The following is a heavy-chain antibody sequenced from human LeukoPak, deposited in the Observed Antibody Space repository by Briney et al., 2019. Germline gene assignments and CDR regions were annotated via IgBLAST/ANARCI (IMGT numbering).Heavy chain of an antibody. CDR2: IGGDGGST. Sequence: GGSRRLSCAASGFTFSNYAMTWVRQAPGKGLEWVSAIGGDGGSTDYADSVKGRFTISRDNSKNTLYLQMNSLRAGDTALYYCAKRVGGTPDYWGLGTLVTVSS. J-gene: IGHJ4*02. CDR3: AKRVGGTPDY. CDR1: GFTFSNYA. D-gene: IGHD1-26*01. V-gene: IGHV3-23*01.